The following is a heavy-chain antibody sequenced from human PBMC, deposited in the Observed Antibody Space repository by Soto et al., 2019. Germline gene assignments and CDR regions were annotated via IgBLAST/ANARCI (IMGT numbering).Heavy chain of an antibody. V-gene: IGHV1-69*13. CDR2: IIPIFGTA. Sequence: SVKVSCKASGYTFTSYGISWVRQAPGQGLEWMGGIIPIFGTANYAQKFQGRVTITADESTSTAYMELSSLRSEDTAVYYCARDPLFGVESYYYGMDVWGQGTTVTVSS. CDR1: GYTFTSYG. CDR3: ARDPLFGVESYYYGMDV. D-gene: IGHD3-3*01. J-gene: IGHJ6*02.